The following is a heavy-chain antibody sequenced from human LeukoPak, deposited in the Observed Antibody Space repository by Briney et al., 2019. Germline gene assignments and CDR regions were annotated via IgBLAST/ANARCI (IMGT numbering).Heavy chain of an antibody. CDR3: AKGVEAYLNWFDP. Sequence: PGGSLRLSCAASGFTFSDYYMSWIRQAPGKGLEWVSYISSSGSTIYYADSVKGRFTISRDNAKNTLYLQMNSLRAEDTAVYYCAKGVEAYLNWFDPWGQGTLVTVSS. J-gene: IGHJ5*02. D-gene: IGHD2-2*01. CDR1: GFTFSDYY. CDR2: ISSSGSTI. V-gene: IGHV3-11*01.